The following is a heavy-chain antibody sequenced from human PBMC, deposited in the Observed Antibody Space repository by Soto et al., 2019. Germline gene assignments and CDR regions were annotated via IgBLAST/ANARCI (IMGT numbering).Heavy chain of an antibody. CDR2: IYYSGST. J-gene: IGHJ6*04. CDR3: ARRIVGARYGMDV. D-gene: IGHD1-26*01. Sequence: ETLSLTCTVSGGSISSSSYYWGWIRQPPGKGLEWIGSIYYSGSTYYNPSLKSRVTISVDTSKNQFSLKLSSVTAADTAVYYCARRIVGARYGMDVWGKGTTVTVSS. V-gene: IGHV4-39*01. CDR1: GGSISSSSYY.